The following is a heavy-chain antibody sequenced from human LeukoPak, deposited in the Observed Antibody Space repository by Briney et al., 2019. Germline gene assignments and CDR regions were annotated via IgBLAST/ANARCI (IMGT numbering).Heavy chain of an antibody. CDR1: GFIFSNYW. D-gene: IGHD1/OR15-1a*01. Sequence: GRSLRLSCAASGFIFSNYWMSWVRQAPGKGLEWVANIRPDGSEEYYVDSLKGRFTIPRDNARKSLYLQVNSLRAEDTAGYSCARFGITATLDVWGKGTTVTVSS. J-gene: IGHJ6*04. CDR3: ARFGITATLDV. CDR2: IRPDGSEE. V-gene: IGHV3-7*01.